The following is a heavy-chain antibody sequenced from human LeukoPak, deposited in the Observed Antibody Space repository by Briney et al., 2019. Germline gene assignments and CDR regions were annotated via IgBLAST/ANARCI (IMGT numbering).Heavy chain of an antibody. V-gene: IGHV3-23*01. CDR2: ITGSGGTT. CDR1: GFTFSSYA. D-gene: IGHD6-13*01. Sequence: PGGSLRLSCAASGFTFSSYAMSWVRQAPGKGLEWVSVITGSGGTTYYADSVRGRFTISRDNSKNTLYLQMNSLRAEDTAVYYCAGVSKSATTGTVLDYWGQGTLVTVSS. CDR3: AGVSKSATTGTVLDY. J-gene: IGHJ4*02.